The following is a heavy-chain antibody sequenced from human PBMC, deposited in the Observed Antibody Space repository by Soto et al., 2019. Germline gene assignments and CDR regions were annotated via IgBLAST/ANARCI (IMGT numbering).Heavy chain of an antibody. Sequence: QVQLQESGPGLVKPSQTLSLTCTVSGGSISSGDYYWSWIRQPPGKGLEWIGYIFYSGSTYYNPSLKSRVTISSDTSKNQFSLRLGSVTAADTAVYYCARSQFRVYGAYNYWGQGTLVTVSS. CDR3: ARSQFRVYGAYNY. D-gene: IGHD4-17*01. V-gene: IGHV4-30-4*01. CDR2: IFYSGST. CDR1: GGSISSGDYY. J-gene: IGHJ4*02.